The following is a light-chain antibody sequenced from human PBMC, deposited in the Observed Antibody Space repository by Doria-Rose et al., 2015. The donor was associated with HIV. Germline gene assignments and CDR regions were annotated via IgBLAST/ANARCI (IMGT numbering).Light chain of an antibody. V-gene: IGKV3-20*01. CDR2: DGS. J-gene: IGKJ1*01. Sequence: TQSPGTLSLSPGERATLSCRASQSFSSTYLAWYQQKPVDAPSLLIYDGSTRATGIPDRFSASGSGTDFTLTINRLEPEDFALYYCHQYGTSWTFGQGTKVEI. CDR3: HQYGTSWT. CDR1: QSFSSTY.